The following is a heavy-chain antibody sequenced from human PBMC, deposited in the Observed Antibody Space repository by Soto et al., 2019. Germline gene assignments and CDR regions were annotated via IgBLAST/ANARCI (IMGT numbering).Heavy chain of an antibody. D-gene: IGHD3-16*01. J-gene: IGHJ2*01. CDR3: ARETFNGSASVWESWYFDL. CDR1: GYTFSNYG. V-gene: IGHV1-18*01. Sequence: VQLVQSGPEVKKPGASVKVSCKASGYTFSNYGPSWVRQAPGQGLEWMGWISAHNGNTNYAQNLQGRVTMTTDTSTSTAYMELRSLTSDDTAVYYCARETFNGSASVWESWYFDLWGRGALVTVSS. CDR2: ISAHNGNT.